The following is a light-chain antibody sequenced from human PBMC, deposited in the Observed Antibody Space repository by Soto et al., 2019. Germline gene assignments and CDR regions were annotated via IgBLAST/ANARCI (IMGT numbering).Light chain of an antibody. V-gene: IGLV2-14*01. Sequence: QSVLTQPASVSGSPGQSITICCTGSSSDIGAYNYVSWFQQYPGKAPKLIISEVSNRPSGVSNRFSGSKSGTAASLTISGLQTEDEADYFCFSFTTDWTHVFGTGTKVTVL. CDR2: EVS. J-gene: IGLJ1*01. CDR1: SSDIGAYNY. CDR3: FSFTTDWTHV.